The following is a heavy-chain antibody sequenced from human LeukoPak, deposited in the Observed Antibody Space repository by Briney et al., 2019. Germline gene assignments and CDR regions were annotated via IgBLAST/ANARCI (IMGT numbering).Heavy chain of an antibody. D-gene: IGHD2/OR15-2a*01. CDR1: GFSIGVNG. CDR3: AREENTLLLSLDY. CDR2: ISENPERR. Sequence: GGSLRLSCAVSGFSIGVNGVTWVRQTPEKGLEWVSAISENPERRHYSNSARGRFVISRDMSKNSVFLQMASLRAEDTAIYYCAREENTLLLSLDYWGLGTLVTVSS. V-gene: IGHV3-23*01. J-gene: IGHJ4*02.